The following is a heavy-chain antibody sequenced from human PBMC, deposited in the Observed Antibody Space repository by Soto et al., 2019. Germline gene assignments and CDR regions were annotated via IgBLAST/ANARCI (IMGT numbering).Heavy chain of an antibody. CDR1: GFTFGDYA. V-gene: IGHV3-49*03. J-gene: IGHJ4*02. CDR2: IRSKAYGGTT. D-gene: IGHD6-6*01. CDR3: TRDWEGGFYGYSSFVY. Sequence: PGGSLRLSCTASGFTFGDYAMSWFRQAPGKGLEWVGFIRSKAYGGTTEYAASVKGRFTISRDDSKSIAYLQMNSLKTEDTAVYYCTRDWEGGFYGYSSFVYWGQGTLVTVSS.